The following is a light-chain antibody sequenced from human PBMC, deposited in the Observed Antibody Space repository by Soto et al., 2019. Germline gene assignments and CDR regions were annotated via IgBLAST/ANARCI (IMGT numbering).Light chain of an antibody. CDR2: GAS. V-gene: IGKV3-20*01. J-gene: IGKJ1*01. CDR3: QQYGSSPRT. CDR1: QSVSSSY. Sequence: EIVFTQSPGTLSLSPLERSTLSCWASQSVSSSYLAWYQQKPGQAPRLLIYGASSRATGIPDRFSGSGSGTDFTLTISRLEPEDFAVYYCQQYGSSPRTFGQGTKVDIK.